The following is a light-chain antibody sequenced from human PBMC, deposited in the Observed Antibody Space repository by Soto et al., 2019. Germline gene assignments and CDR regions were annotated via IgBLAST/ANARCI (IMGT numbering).Light chain of an antibody. J-gene: IGLJ1*01. CDR2: EVS. Sequence: QSVLTQPPSASGSFGQSVTISCTGTSSDVGGYNYVSWYQQYPGRAPKLMIFEVSERPSGVSDRFSGSKSGNTASLTISGLQAEDEADYYCNSYTGTSARYAFGTGTKVTVL. CDR1: SSDVGGYNY. CDR3: NSYTGTSARYA. V-gene: IGLV2-8*01.